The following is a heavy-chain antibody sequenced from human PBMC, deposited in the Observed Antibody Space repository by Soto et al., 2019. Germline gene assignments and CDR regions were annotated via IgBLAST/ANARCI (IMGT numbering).Heavy chain of an antibody. D-gene: IGHD6-19*01. J-gene: IGHJ6*02. CDR3: PKDLVAGFPSYGIDV. CDR1: GFTFSSYA. Sequence: GGSLRLSCAASGFTFSSYAMGWVRQGPWKGLEWVSAISGSGGTSYYADSVKGRFTISRDNSKNTVYLQMISLRAEDTAIYYCPKDLVAGFPSYGIDVWGQGTTVTVSS. CDR2: ISGSGGTS. V-gene: IGHV3-23*01.